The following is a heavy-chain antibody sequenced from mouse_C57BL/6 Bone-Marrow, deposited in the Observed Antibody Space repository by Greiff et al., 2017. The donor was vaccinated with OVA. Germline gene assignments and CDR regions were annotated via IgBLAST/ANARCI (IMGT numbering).Heavy chain of an antibody. Sequence: QVQLQQPGAELVRPGTSVKLSCKASGYTFTSYWMHWVKQRPGQGLEWIGVIDPSASYTNYNQKFKGKATLTVDTSSSTAYMQLSSLTSEDSAVYYCGDGGYFDVWGTGTTVTVSA. V-gene: IGHV1-59*01. J-gene: IGHJ1*03. CDR3: GDGGYFDV. CDR1: GYTFTSYW. CDR2: IDPSASYT.